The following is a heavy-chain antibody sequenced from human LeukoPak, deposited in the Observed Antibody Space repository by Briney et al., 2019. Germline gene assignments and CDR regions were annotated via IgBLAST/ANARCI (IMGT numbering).Heavy chain of an antibody. J-gene: IGHJ4*02. D-gene: IGHD5-24*01. CDR2: ISGSGGST. V-gene: IGHV3-23*01. CDR1: GFTFSSCA. CDR3: AMATDSYQFDY. Sequence: GGSLRLSCAASGFTFSSCAMSWVRQAPGKGLEWVSGISGSGGSTHYADSVKGRFTISRDNGKNSLYLQMNSLRAEDTAVYYCAMATDSYQFDYWGQGTLVTVSS.